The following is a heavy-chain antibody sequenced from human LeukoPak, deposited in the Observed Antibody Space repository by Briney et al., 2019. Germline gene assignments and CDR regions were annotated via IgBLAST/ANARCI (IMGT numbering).Heavy chain of an antibody. D-gene: IGHD1-26*01. Sequence: GGSLRLSCAASGFTFRNHAMNWVRQAPGKGLEWVSVISGSGETTYYADSVKGRFTIYRDNSQNTLYLQMSSLRGEDTALYYCAKDRGMVGASVRAFDYWGQGTLVTVSS. J-gene: IGHJ4*02. CDR3: AKDRGMVGASVRAFDY. CDR1: GFTFRNHA. CDR2: ISGSGETT. V-gene: IGHV3-23*01.